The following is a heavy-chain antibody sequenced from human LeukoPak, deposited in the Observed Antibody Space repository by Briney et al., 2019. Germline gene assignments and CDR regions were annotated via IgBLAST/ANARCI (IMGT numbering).Heavy chain of an antibody. CDR3: ARELYYDFWSVQGWFDP. Sequence: SQTLSLTRTVSGGPISSASYYWSWIRQPAGKGLEWIGHIYTSGSTSYNPSPKSRVTISVDTSKNQFSLKLSSVTAADTAVYYCARELYYDFWSVQGWFDPWGQGTLVTVSS. V-gene: IGHV4-61*09. CDR2: IYTSGST. J-gene: IGHJ5*02. D-gene: IGHD3-3*01. CDR1: GGPISSASYY.